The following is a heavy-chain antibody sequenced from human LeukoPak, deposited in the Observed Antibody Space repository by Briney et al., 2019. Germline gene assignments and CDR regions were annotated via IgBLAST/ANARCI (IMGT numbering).Heavy chain of an antibody. J-gene: IGHJ4*02. V-gene: IGHV3-23*01. CDR3: ARQWLVNG. D-gene: IGHD6-19*01. Sequence: GGSLRLSCTASGFTFSSYAMNWVRQAPGKGLEWVSSISESGGTTDYADSVKGRFTISRDNSKNTLYLQMNSLRAEDTAVYYCARQWLVNGWGQGTLVTVSS. CDR2: ISESGGTT. CDR1: GFTFSSYA.